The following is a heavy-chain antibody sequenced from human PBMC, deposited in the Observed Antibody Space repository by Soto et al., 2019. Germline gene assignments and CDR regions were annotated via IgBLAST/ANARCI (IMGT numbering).Heavy chain of an antibody. CDR3: AKERHSSSFPFDY. J-gene: IGHJ4*02. CDR2: ISASGGGT. V-gene: IGHV3-23*01. Sequence: GSLRLSCAASGFTFSNYAMSWVRQAPGKGLEWVSAISASGGGTNYGDSVKGRFSISRDNSKNTLYLQMNGLRAEDSAIYYCAKERHSSSFPFDYWGQGTLVTVSS. CDR1: GFTFSNYA. D-gene: IGHD6-6*01.